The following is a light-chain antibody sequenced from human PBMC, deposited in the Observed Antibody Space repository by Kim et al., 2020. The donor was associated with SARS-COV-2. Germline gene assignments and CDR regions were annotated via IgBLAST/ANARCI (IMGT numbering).Light chain of an antibody. J-gene: IGLJ1*01. CDR2: GKN. CDR3: SSRDTIDNRPFYV. CDR1: SLNYSY. Sequence: GQTVRITCQGASLNYSYASWYQQKSGQAPLLVIYGKNQRPSGIPDRFSSSTSGDTASLTITGAQAEDEADYFCSSRDTIDNRPFYVFGPGTKVTVL. V-gene: IGLV3-19*01.